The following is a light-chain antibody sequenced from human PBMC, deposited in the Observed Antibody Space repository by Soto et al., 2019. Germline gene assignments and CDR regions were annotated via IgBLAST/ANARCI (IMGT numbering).Light chain of an antibody. J-gene: IGKJ5*01. CDR2: GAS. CDR1: KGGINQ. CDR3: QQYGGSPPIT. V-gene: IGKV3-20*01. Sequence: EIVLTQSPGTLSLSPGERATLSCRAQKGGINQLAWYQQRPGQAPRLLIYGASTRAAGIPDRFSGSGSGTDFTLTISRVDPEDFAVYYCQQYGGSPPITFGQGTRLDIK.